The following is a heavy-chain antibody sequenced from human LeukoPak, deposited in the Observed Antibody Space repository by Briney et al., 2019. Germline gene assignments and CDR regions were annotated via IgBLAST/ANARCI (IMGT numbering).Heavy chain of an antibody. CDR1: GFTFSSYE. J-gene: IGHJ4*02. D-gene: IGHD2-21*01. CDR2: ISSSSSYI. Sequence: GGSLRLSCAASGFTFSSYEMNWVRQAPGKGLEWVSSISSSSSYIYYADSVKGRFTISRDNAKNSLYLQMNSLRAEGTAVYYCARASVAPVRFGYWGQGTLVTVSS. V-gene: IGHV3-21*01. CDR3: ARASVAPVRFGY.